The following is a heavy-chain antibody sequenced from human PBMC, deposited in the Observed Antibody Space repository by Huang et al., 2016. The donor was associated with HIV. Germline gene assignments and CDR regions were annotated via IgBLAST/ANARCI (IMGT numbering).Heavy chain of an antibody. CDR2: ITDVMNNR. D-gene: IGHD3-3*01. CDR1: GLTFSSYA. V-gene: IGHV3-23*01. Sequence: EVLLLESGGGLVQPGGSLRLSCVASGLTFSSYAMSWVRQAPGKGLEWGSGITDVMNNRYYAHSVKGRFAVSRDDSTNTVYLQMNSLRAEDTAVYYCAKDADTSGYDVLGPFGSWGQGTLVTVSS. J-gene: IGHJ4*02. CDR3: AKDADTSGYDVLGPFGS.